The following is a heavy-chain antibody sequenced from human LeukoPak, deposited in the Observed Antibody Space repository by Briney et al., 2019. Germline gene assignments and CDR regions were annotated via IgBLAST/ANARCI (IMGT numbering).Heavy chain of an antibody. J-gene: IGHJ3*02. CDR3: ARGKVGARGVAAFDI. CDR1: GGTFSSYA. Sequence: GASVKVSCKASGGTFSSYAISWVRQAPGQGLEWMGGIIPIFGTANYAQKFQGRVAITADESTSTAYMELSSRRSEDTAVYYCARGKVGARGVAAFDIWGQGTMVTVSS. CDR2: IIPIFGTA. V-gene: IGHV1-69*13. D-gene: IGHD1-26*01.